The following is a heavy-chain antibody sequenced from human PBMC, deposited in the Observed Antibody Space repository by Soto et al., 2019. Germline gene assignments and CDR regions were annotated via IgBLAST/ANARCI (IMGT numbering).Heavy chain of an antibody. D-gene: IGHD5-12*01. CDR3: ARDSGYCFDY. Sequence: QVQLQESGPGLVKPSQTLSLTCTVSGGSISSVDYYWSWIRQPPGKGLEWIGYIYYSGSTHYNPSLKSRVTISVDQSKTQFSLKLSSVTAADTAVYYCARDSGYCFDYWGQGTLVTVSS. J-gene: IGHJ4*02. CDR1: GGSISSVDYY. V-gene: IGHV4-30-4*01. CDR2: IYYSGST.